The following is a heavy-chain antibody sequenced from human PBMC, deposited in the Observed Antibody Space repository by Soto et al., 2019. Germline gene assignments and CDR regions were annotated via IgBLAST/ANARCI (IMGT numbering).Heavy chain of an antibody. CDR3: ETERVGYYDDSSGGFY. J-gene: IGHJ4*02. D-gene: IGHD3-22*01. CDR2: IYYSGST. Sequence: QVQLQESGPGLVKPSQTLSLTCTVSGGSISSGGYYWSWIRQHPGKGLEGIGYIYYSGSTYSNPSLKVRVTISADTYKNQLSLRLSSATAAATDVYYCETERVGYYDDSSGGFYWGQGTLVTVSS. V-gene: IGHV4-31*03. CDR1: GGSISSGGYY.